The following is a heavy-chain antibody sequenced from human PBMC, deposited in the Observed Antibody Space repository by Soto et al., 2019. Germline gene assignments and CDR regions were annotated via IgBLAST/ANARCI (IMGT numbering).Heavy chain of an antibody. CDR1: GGPISSYY. Sequence: QVQLQESGPGLVKPSETLSLTCTISGGPISSYYWSWIRQPPGKGLVWIGDVYYTGSTNYNPSLKSRITISPDPSRNQFSLNLSSVAAADTAVYYCARCSPYYDFWSGLRFFDHWGQGILVTVSS. V-gene: IGHV4-59*01. CDR2: VYYTGST. D-gene: IGHD3-3*01. J-gene: IGHJ4*02. CDR3: ARCSPYYDFWSGLRFFDH.